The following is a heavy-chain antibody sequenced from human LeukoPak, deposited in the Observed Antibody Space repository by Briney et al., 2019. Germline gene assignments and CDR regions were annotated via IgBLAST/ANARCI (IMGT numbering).Heavy chain of an antibody. Sequence: GASVKVSCKASGYTFTTYGIAWVRQAPGQGLEWMGWINPNSGGTNYAQKFQGRVTMTRDTSISTAYMELSRLRSDDTAVYYCARDRADYYDSSGYCVWGQGTLVTVSS. J-gene: IGHJ4*02. V-gene: IGHV1-2*02. D-gene: IGHD3-22*01. CDR1: GYTFTTYG. CDR3: ARDRADYYDSSGYCV. CDR2: INPNSGGT.